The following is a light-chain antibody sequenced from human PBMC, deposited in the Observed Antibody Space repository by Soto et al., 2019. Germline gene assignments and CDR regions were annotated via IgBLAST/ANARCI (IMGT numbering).Light chain of an antibody. CDR1: QSVSSN. V-gene: IGKV3-15*01. Sequence: EIVMTQSPATLSVSPGERATLSCRASQSVSSNLAWYQQKPGQAPRLLIYGAYTRATGIPARFSGSGSGTEFTLTISSLQSEDFALYYCQQYNNWPPLTFGPGTKVDIK. CDR3: QQYNNWPPLT. CDR2: GAY. J-gene: IGKJ3*01.